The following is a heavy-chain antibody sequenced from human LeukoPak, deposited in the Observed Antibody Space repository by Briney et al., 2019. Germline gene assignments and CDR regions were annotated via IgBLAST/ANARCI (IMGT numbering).Heavy chain of an antibody. CDR3: ARGKGAGTTDY. CDR2: INSDVSTT. V-gene: IGHV3-74*01. CDR1: GFTFSNYW. Sequence: GGSLRLSCAASGFTFSNYWMHWVRRGPGKGLVWVSRINSDVSTTSYAESVKGRFTISRDNTKNTLYLQMNSLRAEDTAVYYCARGKGAGTTDYWGQGTLVTVSS. D-gene: IGHD1-1*01. J-gene: IGHJ4*02.